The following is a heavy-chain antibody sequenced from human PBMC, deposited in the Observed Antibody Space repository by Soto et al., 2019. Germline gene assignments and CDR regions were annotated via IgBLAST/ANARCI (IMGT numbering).Heavy chain of an antibody. D-gene: IGHD6-19*01. Sequence: GSLRLCCAASGXTFSSYGMHWVRQAPGKGLEWVAVISYDGSNKYYADSVKGRFTISRDNSKKTLYLQMNTLRAEDTAVYYCAKDMSVAGARDYYGMDVWGQGNTVTV. CDR3: AKDMSVAGARDYYGMDV. J-gene: IGHJ6*02. CDR2: ISYDGSNK. V-gene: IGHV3-30*18. CDR1: GXTFSSYG.